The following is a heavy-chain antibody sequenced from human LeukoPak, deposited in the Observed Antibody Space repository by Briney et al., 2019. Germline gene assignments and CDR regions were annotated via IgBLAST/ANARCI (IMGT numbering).Heavy chain of an antibody. V-gene: IGHV3-23*01. CDR1: GFTFSSSA. CDR2: ISNNGGYT. J-gene: IGHJ4*02. CDR3: AKQLGYCSDGSCYFPY. D-gene: IGHD2-15*01. Sequence: GGSLRLSRAASGFTFSSSAMSWVRQAPGKGLEWASAISNNGGYTYYADSVQGRFTISRDNSKSTLCLQMNSLRAEDTAVYYCAKQLGYCSDGSCYFPYWGQGTLVTVSS.